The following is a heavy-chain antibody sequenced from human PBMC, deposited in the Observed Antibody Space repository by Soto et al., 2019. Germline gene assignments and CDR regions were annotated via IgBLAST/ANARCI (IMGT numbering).Heavy chain of an antibody. V-gene: IGHV1-69*13. CDR3: ARYLQHDRRVYYGMDV. D-gene: IGHD2-21*01. CDR1: GGTFSSYA. J-gene: IGHJ6*02. Sequence: SVKVSCKASGGTFSSYAISWVRQAPGQGLEWMGGIIPIFGTANYAQKFQGRVTITADESTSTAYMELSSLRSEDTAVYYCARYLQHDRRVYYGMDVWGQGTTVTVSS. CDR2: IIPIFGTA.